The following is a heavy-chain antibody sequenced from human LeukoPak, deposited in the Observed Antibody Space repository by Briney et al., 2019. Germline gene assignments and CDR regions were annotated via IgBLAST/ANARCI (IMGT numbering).Heavy chain of an antibody. CDR3: ARDSYVGRGNFDY. D-gene: IGHD3-10*01. CDR2: IIPIFGTA. Sequence: SVKVSCKASGGTFSSYAISWVRQAPGQGLEWMGGIIPIFGTANYAQKFQGRVTIITGESTSTAYMELSSLRSEDTAVYYCARDSYVGRGNFDYWGQGTLVTVSS. V-gene: IGHV1-69*05. J-gene: IGHJ4*02. CDR1: GGTFSSYA.